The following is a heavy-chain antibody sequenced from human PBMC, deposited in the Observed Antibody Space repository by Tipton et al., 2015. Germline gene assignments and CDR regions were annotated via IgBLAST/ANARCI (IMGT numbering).Heavy chain of an antibody. J-gene: IGHJ6*02. CDR2: IYNSEST. D-gene: IGHD2-2*01. CDR3: ARGLGYCSSTTCYGHYYYGMDV. Sequence: TLSLTCGVSGGSISRSDYYWGWIRQPPGKGLEWIGSIYNSESTYYNPSLKSRVTISVDTSKNQFSLKLSSVTAADTAVYYCARGLGYCSSTTCYGHYYYGMDVWGQGTTVTVSS. CDR1: GGSISRSDYY. V-gene: IGHV4-39*07.